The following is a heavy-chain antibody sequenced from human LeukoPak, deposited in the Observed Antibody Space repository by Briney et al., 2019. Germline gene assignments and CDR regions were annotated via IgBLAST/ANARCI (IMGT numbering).Heavy chain of an antibody. J-gene: IGHJ4*02. V-gene: IGHV1-18*01. CDR2: ISAYNSAYNGNT. CDR1: GYTFINYG. CDR3: ARGLGYRDSTSCYGELPGDY. D-gene: IGHD2-2*01. Sequence: ASVKVSCKASGYTFINYGITWVRQAPGQGLEWMGWISAYNSAYNGNTHYAQKLQGRVTMTTDTSTNTGYMELRSLRSDDTAVYYCARGLGYRDSTSCYGELPGDYWSQGTLVTVSS.